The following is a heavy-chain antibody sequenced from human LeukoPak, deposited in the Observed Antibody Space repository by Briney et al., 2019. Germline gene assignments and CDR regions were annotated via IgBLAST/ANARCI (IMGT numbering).Heavy chain of an antibody. Sequence: SETLSLTCAVYGGSFSGYYWSWIRQPPGKGLEWIGEINHSGSTNYNPSLKSRVTISVDTSKNQFSLKLSSVTAADTAVYYCARLGEGDWFDPWGQGTLVTVSS. V-gene: IGHV4-34*01. CDR3: ARLGEGDWFDP. J-gene: IGHJ5*02. D-gene: IGHD3-16*01. CDR1: GGSFSGYY. CDR2: INHSGST.